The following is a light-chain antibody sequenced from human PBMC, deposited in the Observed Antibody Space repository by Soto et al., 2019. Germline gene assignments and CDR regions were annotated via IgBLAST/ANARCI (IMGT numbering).Light chain of an antibody. CDR2: AAS. CDR3: QDYQHFRSSSAWT. V-gene: IGKV3-20*01. J-gene: IGKJ1*01. CDR1: QSVTRDY. Sequence: EIVLTQSPGTLSLSPGERATLSCRASQSVTRDYLACYQQKPGQAPRLLIYAASSRATGIPDRFSGSGSGTDFALTITSLEPEDFAVYYCQDYQHFRSSSAWTFGQGTRVEIK.